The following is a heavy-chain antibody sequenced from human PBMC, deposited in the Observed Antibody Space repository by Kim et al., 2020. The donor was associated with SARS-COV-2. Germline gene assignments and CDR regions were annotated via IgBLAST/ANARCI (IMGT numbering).Heavy chain of an antibody. CDR2: IYYSGST. CDR3: ARRVTTPSLAYYYYGMDV. J-gene: IGHJ6*02. V-gene: IGHV4-39*01. D-gene: IGHD3-22*01. Sequence: SETLSLTCTVSGGSISSSSYYWGWIRQPPGKGLEWIGSIYYSGSTYYNPSLKSRVTISVDTSKNQFSLKLSSVTAADTAVYYCARRVTTPSLAYYYYGMDVWGQGTTVTVSS. CDR1: GGSISSSSYY.